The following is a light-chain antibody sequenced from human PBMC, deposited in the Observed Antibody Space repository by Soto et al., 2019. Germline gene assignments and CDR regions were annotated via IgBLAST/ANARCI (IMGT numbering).Light chain of an antibody. CDR2: GAS. J-gene: IGKJ4*01. V-gene: IGKV3-15*01. CDR1: QTISND. Sequence: EVVMTQSPATVSVSPGEGVTLSCRASQTISNDLAWYQQKPGQAPRLLIYGASTRATGVPARFSGGGSGTEFTLTISSLQSEDFAFYYCQQNNKWPPVTFGEGTKVEIK. CDR3: QQNNKWPPVT.